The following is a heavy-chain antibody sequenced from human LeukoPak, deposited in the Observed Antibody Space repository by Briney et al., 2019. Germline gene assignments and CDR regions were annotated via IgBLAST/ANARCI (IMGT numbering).Heavy chain of an antibody. D-gene: IGHD2-15*01. V-gene: IGHV1-2*02. CDR2: INPNSGGT. CDR3: ARLQKVVVVAAPHQMNWFDT. Sequence: ASVKVSCKASGYTFTGYYMHWVRQAPGQGLECMGWINPNSGGTNYAQKFQGRVTMTRDTSISTAYMELRRLRSDDTAVYYCARLQKVVVVAAPHQMNWFDTWGQGPLVTVSP. CDR1: GYTFTGYY. J-gene: IGHJ5*02.